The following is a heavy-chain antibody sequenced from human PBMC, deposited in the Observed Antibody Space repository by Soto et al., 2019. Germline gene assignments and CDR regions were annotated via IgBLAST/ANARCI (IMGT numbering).Heavy chain of an antibody. CDR2: INPSGGST. V-gene: IGHV1-46*01. J-gene: IGHJ4*02. D-gene: IGHD6-13*01. CDR1: GYTLTSYY. Sequence: ASVKVSCKASGYTLTSYYMHWVRQAPGQGLEWMGAINPSGGSTTYAQKFQGRVAMTRDTSTSTVYMELSSLRAEDTAVYYCAREAAVRYYFDYWSQGTLVTVPQ. CDR3: AREAAVRYYFDY.